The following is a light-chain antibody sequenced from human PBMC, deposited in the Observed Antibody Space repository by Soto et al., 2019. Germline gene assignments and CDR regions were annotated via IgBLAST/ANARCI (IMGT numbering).Light chain of an antibody. V-gene: IGKV3D-15*01. Sequence: EIVLTQSPATPSVSPGERATPSCRASQSVSSNLAWYQQKPGQAPRLVIYGASTRATGIPARFSGSGSGTEFTLTISSLQSEDFAVYYCQQYNDWPPWTFGQGTKVDIK. CDR2: GAS. CDR3: QQYNDWPPWT. CDR1: QSVSSN. J-gene: IGKJ1*01.